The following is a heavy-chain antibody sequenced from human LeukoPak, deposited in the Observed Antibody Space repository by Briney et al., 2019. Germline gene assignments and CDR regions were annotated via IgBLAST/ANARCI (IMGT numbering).Heavy chain of an antibody. J-gene: IGHJ4*02. CDR1: RFTFSSYV. D-gene: IGHD3-3*01. CDR3: AKEDRTIFGVVTARRFDY. Sequence: GGALRLSCVASRFTFSSYVMSWVRQAPRKGLEWVSAINGSGGSTYYADSVKGPFTISRDNSKNTLYLQMYSLRAEHTAVYYSAKEDRTIFGVVTARRFDYWGQGTLVTVSS. V-gene: IGHV3-23*01. CDR2: INGSGGST.